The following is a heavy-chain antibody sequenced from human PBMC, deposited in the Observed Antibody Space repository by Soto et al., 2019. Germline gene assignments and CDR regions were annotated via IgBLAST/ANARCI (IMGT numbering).Heavy chain of an antibody. Sequence: GGSLRLSCSASGFTFSSYAMHWVRQAPGKGLEYVSAISSNGGSTYYADSVKGRFTISRDNSKNTLYLQMSSLRVEDTAVYYCVRTGYCSSTSCLNLEYFQHWGQGTLVTVSS. V-gene: IGHV3-64D*06. CDR3: VRTGYCSSTSCLNLEYFQH. D-gene: IGHD2-2*01. CDR1: GFTFSSYA. J-gene: IGHJ1*01. CDR2: ISSNGGST.